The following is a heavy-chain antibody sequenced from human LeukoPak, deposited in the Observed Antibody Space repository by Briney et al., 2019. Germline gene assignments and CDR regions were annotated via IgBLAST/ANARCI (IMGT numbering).Heavy chain of an antibody. CDR2: INEDGSTT. Sequence: GGSLRLSCAASGFTFSSNWMHWVRQAPGKGLVWVSRINEDGSTTNYADSVKGRTTIFRDNAKNTLYLQMNSLRAEDTAVYYCVRDLGGRSGHWGQGTLVTVSS. CDR3: VRDLGGRSGH. D-gene: IGHD1-26*01. J-gene: IGHJ4*02. CDR1: GFTFSSNW. V-gene: IGHV3-74*01.